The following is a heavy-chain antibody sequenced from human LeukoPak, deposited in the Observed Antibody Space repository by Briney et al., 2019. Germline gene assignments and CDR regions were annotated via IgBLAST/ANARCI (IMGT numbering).Heavy chain of an antibody. CDR1: GGTFSSYA. J-gene: IGHJ6*03. V-gene: IGHV1-69*05. Sequence: SVKVSCKASGGTFSSYAISWVRQAPGQGPEWMGRIIPIFGTANYAQKLQGRVTITTDESTSTAYMELSSLRSEDTAVYYCARGYYDFWSGYYGPHDYYYYYMDVWGKGTTVTVSS. D-gene: IGHD3-3*01. CDR2: IIPIFGTA. CDR3: ARGYYDFWSGYYGPHDYYYYYMDV.